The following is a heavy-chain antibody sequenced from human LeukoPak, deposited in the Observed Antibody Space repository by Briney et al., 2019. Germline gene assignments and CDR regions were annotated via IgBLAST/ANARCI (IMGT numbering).Heavy chain of an antibody. CDR1: GYTFSTHY. D-gene: IGHD2-21*02. CDR2: INPIGGST. J-gene: IGHJ2*01. V-gene: IGHV1-46*01. CDR3: ARVFIVVVTATTHWYFDL. Sequence: ASVKVSCKASGYTFSTHYMHWVRQAPGQGLEWMGIINPIGGSTNYAQKLQGRVTMTTDTSTSTAYMELRSLRSDDTAVYYCARVFIVVVTATTHWYFDLWGRGTLVTVSS.